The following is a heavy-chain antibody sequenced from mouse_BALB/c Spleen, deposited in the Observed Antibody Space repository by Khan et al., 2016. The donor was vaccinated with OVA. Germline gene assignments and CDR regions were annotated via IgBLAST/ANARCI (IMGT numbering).Heavy chain of an antibody. Sequence: QVQLKESGPELKKPGEKVRISCKASGYTFTNAGMQWVQKMPGKGLKWIGWINTHSGVPKYAEDFKGRFAFSLETSASTVYLQITNLKNEDTATYFCARGGAAYYRNDGGAMDYWGQGTSVTVSS. CDR3: ARGGAAYYRNDGGAMDY. CDR2: INTHSGVP. D-gene: IGHD2-14*01. CDR1: GYTFTNAG. J-gene: IGHJ4*01. V-gene: IGHV9-4*02.